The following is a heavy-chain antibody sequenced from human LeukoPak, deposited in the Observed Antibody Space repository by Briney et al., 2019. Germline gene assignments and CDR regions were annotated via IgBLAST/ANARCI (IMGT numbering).Heavy chain of an antibody. CDR2: INRDGRNT. J-gene: IGHJ3*01. CDR1: GFTFSNYW. Sequence: GRSLRLSCAASGFTFSNYWMHWVRQAPGKGLVWVSLINRDGRNTIYTDSVKGRFTIPRHNPKNTLYLQMNSLRAEDTAVYCCARGLMIFGVVNDAFDFWGQGKMVTVSS. CDR3: ARGLMIFGVVNDAFDF. V-gene: IGHV3-74*01. D-gene: IGHD3-3*01.